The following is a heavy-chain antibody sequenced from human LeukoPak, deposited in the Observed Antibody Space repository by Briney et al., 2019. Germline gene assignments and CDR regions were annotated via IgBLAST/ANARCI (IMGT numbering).Heavy chain of an antibody. V-gene: IGHV3-23*01. Sequence: GGSLRLSCAASGFTFSTYAMTWVRQAPGKGLEWVSGINSNGDEIYYADSVRGRFTISRDNSNNALYLQMDSLRAEDTAVYYCARDSGIAVAGTEVWGQGTLVTVSS. CDR3: ARDSGIAVAGTEV. D-gene: IGHD6-19*01. CDR2: INSNGDEI. CDR1: GFTFSTYA. J-gene: IGHJ4*02.